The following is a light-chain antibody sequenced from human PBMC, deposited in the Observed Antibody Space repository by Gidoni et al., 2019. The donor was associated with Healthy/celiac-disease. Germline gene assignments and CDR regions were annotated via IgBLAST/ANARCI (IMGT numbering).Light chain of an antibody. V-gene: IGKV3-11*01. Sequence: EIVLTQSPSTLSLSPGERATLSCSASQSVSSYLAWYQQKPGQAPRLLIYDVSNRATGIPARFSGSGSGTDFTLTISSLEPEDFAVYYCQQRSNWPPLTFGGGTKVEIK. CDR1: QSVSSY. CDR2: DVS. J-gene: IGKJ4*01. CDR3: QQRSNWPPLT.